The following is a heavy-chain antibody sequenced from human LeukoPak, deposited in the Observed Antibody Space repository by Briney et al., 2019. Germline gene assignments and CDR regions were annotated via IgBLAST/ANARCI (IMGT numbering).Heavy chain of an antibody. D-gene: IGHD1-26*01. CDR3: ARRLGDPDRYYYYGMDV. Sequence: PRGSLRPPCSAVWVSVCSNYMRWVRQAPGKGLEWVSVIYSGGSTYYADSVKGRFTISRDNSKNKLYLQMNSQRADDTAVYYCARRLGDPDRYYYYGMDVWGKGTTVSVS. J-gene: IGHJ6*04. CDR1: WVSVCSNY. V-gene: IGHV3-53*01. CDR2: IYSGGST.